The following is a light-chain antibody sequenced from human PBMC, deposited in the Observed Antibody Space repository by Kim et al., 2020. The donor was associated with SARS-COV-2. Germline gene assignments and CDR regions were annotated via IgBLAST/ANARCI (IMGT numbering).Light chain of an antibody. CDR2: KVS. Sequence: AAAISCRSSQSLEYSDGNTYLNWCQQRPGQSPRRLFYKVSNRASGVPDRFSASGSGTDFTLKISRVEAEDVGVYYCMQGTHWPLTFGGGTKVDIK. CDR1: QSLEYSDGNTY. CDR3: MQGTHWPLT. J-gene: IGKJ4*01. V-gene: IGKV2-30*01.